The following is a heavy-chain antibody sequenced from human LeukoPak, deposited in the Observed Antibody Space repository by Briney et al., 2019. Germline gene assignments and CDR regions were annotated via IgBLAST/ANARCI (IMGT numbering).Heavy chain of an antibody. CDR2: INHSGST. J-gene: IGHJ5*02. Sequence: SETLSLTCAVYGGSFSGYYWSWIRQPPGKGLEWIGEINHSGSTNYNPSLKSRVTISVDTSKNQFSLKLSSVTAADTAVYYCARALQIVVVVAAKVWFDPWGQGTLVTVSS. CDR1: GGSFSGYY. D-gene: IGHD2-15*01. CDR3: ARALQIVVVVAAKVWFDP. V-gene: IGHV4-34*01.